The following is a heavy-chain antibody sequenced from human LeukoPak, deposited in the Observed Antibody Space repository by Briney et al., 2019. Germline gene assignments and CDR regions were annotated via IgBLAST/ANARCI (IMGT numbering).Heavy chain of an antibody. V-gene: IGHV3-33*01. CDR3: ARGRGNSYQYFDY. D-gene: IGHD6-6*01. CDR2: TSFDGSNT. J-gene: IGHJ4*02. CDR1: GFSLSGYG. Sequence: PGGSLRLSCVASGFSLSGYGMHWVRQAPGKGLEWVAATSFDGSNTYYADSVKGRFTISRDNSKNTLYLQVNSLRAEDTTVYYCARGRGNSYQYFDYWGQGTLVTVSS.